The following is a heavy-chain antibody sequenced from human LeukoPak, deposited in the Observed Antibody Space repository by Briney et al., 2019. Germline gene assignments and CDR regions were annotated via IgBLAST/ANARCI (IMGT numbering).Heavy chain of an antibody. J-gene: IGHJ4*02. Sequence: SETLSLTCTVSAYSISSGYYWGWIRQPPGKGLEWIGSIYHSGTTYYSPSLKSRVTISVDTSKNQFSLRLSSVTAADTALYYCAKHYMGSSYNRGCDYWGQGTLVTVSS. CDR2: IYHSGTT. CDR3: AKHYMGSSYNRGCDY. V-gene: IGHV4-38-2*02. D-gene: IGHD3-10*01. CDR1: AYSISSGYY.